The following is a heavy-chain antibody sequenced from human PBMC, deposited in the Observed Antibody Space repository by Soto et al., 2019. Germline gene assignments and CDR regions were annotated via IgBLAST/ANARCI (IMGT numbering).Heavy chain of an antibody. Sequence: QVQLVQSGAEVKKPGASVKVSCKASGYTFTGYYMHWVRQAPGQGLEGRGWINPNSGGTNYAQKFQGWVTMTRDTSISQHYLEMRRLRSEETAVYYCARGRVTAVDDWDCWYFDLWGRGTLVTVSS. J-gene: IGHJ2*01. CDR3: ARGRVTAVDDWDCWYFDL. D-gene: IGHD3-9*01. V-gene: IGHV1-2*04. CDR2: INPNSGGT. CDR1: GYTFTGYY.